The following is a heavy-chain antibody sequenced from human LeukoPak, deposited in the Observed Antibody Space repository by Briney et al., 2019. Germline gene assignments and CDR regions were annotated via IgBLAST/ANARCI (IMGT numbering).Heavy chain of an antibody. D-gene: IGHD1-26*01. V-gene: IGHV3-21*01. Sequence: GGSLRLSCAASGSTFSSYAMNWVRQAPGKGLEWVSSISSSSSYIYYADSVKGRFTISRDNAKNSLYLQMNSLRAEDTAVYYCARDLPPWELLTEFDYWGQGTLVTVSS. CDR1: GSTFSSYA. CDR2: ISSSSSYI. CDR3: ARDLPPWELLTEFDY. J-gene: IGHJ4*02.